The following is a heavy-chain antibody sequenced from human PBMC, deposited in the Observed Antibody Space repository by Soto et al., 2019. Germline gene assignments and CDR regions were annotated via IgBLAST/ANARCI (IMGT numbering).Heavy chain of an antibody. V-gene: IGHV3-23*01. CDR2: ISGSGGST. CDR1: GFTFSSYA. D-gene: IGHD3-10*01. J-gene: IGHJ4*02. CDR3: AKAIPRLLWFGETYHSFDY. Sequence: PGGSLRLSCAASGFTFSSYAMSWVRQAPGKGLEWVSAISGSGGSTYYADSVKGRFTISRDNSKNTLYLQMNSLRAEDTAVYYCAKAIPRLLWFGETYHSFDYWGQGTLVTVSS.